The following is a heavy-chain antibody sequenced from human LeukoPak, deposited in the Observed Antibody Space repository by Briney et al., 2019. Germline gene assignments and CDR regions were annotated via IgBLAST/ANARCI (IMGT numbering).Heavy chain of an antibody. Sequence: PSETLSLTCTVSGGSISSSSYYWGWTRQPPGKGLGWIGSIYYSGSTYYNLSLKSRVTISVDTSKNQFSLKLSSVTAADTAVYYCARTSGSRKVDYWGQGTLVTVSS. CDR1: GGSISSSSYY. D-gene: IGHD1-26*01. J-gene: IGHJ4*02. CDR2: IYYSGST. V-gene: IGHV4-39*01. CDR3: ARTSGSRKVDY.